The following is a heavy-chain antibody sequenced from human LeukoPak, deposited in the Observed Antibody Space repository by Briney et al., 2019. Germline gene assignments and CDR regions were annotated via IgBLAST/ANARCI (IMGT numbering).Heavy chain of an antibody. CDR3: ARMKAPSQGPPVYYYMDV. CDR2: ISAYNGNT. Sequence: GASVKVSCKASGYTFTSYGISWVRQAPGQGLEWMGWISAYNGNTNYAQKLQGRVTMTTDTSTSTAYMELRSLRSDDTAVYYCARMKAPSQGPPVYYYMDVWGKGTTVTISS. CDR1: GYTFTSYG. V-gene: IGHV1-18*01. J-gene: IGHJ6*03.